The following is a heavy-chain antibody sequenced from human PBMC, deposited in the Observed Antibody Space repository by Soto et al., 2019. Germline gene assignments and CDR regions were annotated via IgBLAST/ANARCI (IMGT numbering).Heavy chain of an antibody. V-gene: IGHV3-33*01. CDR3: ARTDCSSSTCPSDLVGATTMDF. CDR2: IWYDGTNE. Sequence: GGSLRLSCEASGFSFSSYGMHWVRQAPGKGLAWVAVIWYDGTNEKYADSVKGRFTISRDNSKSTLYLQMNSLRAEDTGVYYCARTDCSSSTCPSDLVGATTMDFWGQGTPVTVSS. CDR1: GFSFSSYG. J-gene: IGHJ4*02. D-gene: IGHD2-2*01.